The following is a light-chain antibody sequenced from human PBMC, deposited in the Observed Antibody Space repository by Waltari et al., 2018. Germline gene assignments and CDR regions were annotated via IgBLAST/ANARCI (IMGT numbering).Light chain of an antibody. CDR2: GAS. J-gene: IGKJ4*01. CDR1: KRVGFS. Sequence: EIVLTQSPATLSLSLGERATISCRASKRVGFSLAWYQQKPGQAPRLLIYGASKGATGMPARFSGSGSGTDFTLTISSLEPGDFAVYYCQQHSTWPLTFGGGTKVEIK. CDR3: QQHSTWPLT. V-gene: IGKV3-11*01.